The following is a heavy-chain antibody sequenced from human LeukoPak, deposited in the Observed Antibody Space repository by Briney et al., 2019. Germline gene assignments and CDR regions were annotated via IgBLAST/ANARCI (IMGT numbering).Heavy chain of an antibody. CDR3: AREQFSHTSNYFDN. D-gene: IGHD5-24*01. Sequence: GGSLRLSCAASGFIFDDYAMHWVRQVPGRGLEWVSLISGDGVSSFYADSVRGRFTISRDNNNNSLSLQMYSLTTEDTAFYYCAREQFSHTSNYFDNWGQGILVTVSS. CDR2: ISGDGVSS. CDR1: GFIFDDYA. V-gene: IGHV3-43*02. J-gene: IGHJ4*02.